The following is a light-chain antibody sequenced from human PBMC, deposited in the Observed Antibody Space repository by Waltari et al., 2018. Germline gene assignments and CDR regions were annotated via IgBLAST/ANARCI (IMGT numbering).Light chain of an antibody. CDR3: QQYANRLLT. Sequence: DIEMTQSPSSLSASVGERATLTCQASQGIRRNLDWYQQKPGKAPKLLIFDASTTSAAVPARSSGSGSGTDFAFTISSLQPEDIGTYFCQQYANRLLTFGEGTRVEIK. J-gene: IGKJ4*02. CDR1: QGIRRN. CDR2: DAS. V-gene: IGKV1-33*01.